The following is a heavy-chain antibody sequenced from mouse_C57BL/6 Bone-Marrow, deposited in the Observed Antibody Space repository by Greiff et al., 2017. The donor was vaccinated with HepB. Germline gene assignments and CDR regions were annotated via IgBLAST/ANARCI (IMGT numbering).Heavy chain of an antibody. CDR2: IYPGDGDT. Sequence: QVQLKESGPELVKPGASVKISCKASGYAFSSSWMNWVKQRPGKGLEWIGRIYPGDGDTNYNGKFKGKATLTADKSSSTAYMQLSSLTSEDSAVYFCAREGSIYYDYDKIYWYFDVWGTGTTVTVSS. CDR3: AREGSIYYDYDKIYWYFDV. CDR1: GYAFSSSW. V-gene: IGHV1-82*01. J-gene: IGHJ1*03. D-gene: IGHD2-4*01.